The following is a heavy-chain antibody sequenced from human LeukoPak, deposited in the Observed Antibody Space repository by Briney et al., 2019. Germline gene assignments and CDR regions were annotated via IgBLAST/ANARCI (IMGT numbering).Heavy chain of an antibody. CDR1: GFTFSSDF. CDR3: VREDNALNI. V-gene: IGHV3-74*01. J-gene: IGHJ3*02. Sequence: PGGSLRLSCVASGFTFSSDFMHWIRQAPGEGLMWVSQISGDETYTNYADSVKGRFTISRDNAKNTLYLQMNSLRAEDTAIYYCVREDNALNIWGQGTLVTVSS. CDR2: ISGDETYT.